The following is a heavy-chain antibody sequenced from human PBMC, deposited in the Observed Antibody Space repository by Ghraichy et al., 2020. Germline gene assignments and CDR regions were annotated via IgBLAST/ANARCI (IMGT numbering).Heavy chain of an antibody. CDR2: ISSSSSYI. J-gene: IGHJ3*02. Sequence: ESLNISCAASGFTFSSYSMNWVRQAPGKGLEWVSSISSSSSYIYYADSVKGRFTISRDNAKNSLYLQMNSLRAEDTAVYYCAREGDPNSSGYRDAFDIWGQGTMVTVSS. CDR1: GFTFSSYS. D-gene: IGHD3-22*01. CDR3: AREGDPNSSGYRDAFDI. V-gene: IGHV3-21*01.